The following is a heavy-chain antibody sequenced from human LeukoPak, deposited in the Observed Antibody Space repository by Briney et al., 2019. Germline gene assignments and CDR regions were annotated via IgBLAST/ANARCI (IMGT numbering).Heavy chain of an antibody. Sequence: TAGSLRLSCAASGFSFSNFGMHWVRQAPGKGLEWVAVISYDGSNEYFADSVKGRFTISRDNSKNTLYLQMNSLRAEDTAVYYCATQDGYDNSGHYGYWGQGTLVTVSS. CDR2: ISYDGSNE. D-gene: IGHD3-22*01. J-gene: IGHJ4*02. V-gene: IGHV3-30*03. CDR1: GFSFSNFG. CDR3: ATQDGYDNSGHYGY.